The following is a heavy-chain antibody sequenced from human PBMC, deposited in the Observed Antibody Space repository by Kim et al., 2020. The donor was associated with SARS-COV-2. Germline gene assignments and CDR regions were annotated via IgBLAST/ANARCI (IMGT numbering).Heavy chain of an antibody. CDR3: ARFLLGIDAFDI. Sequence: GGSLRLSCAASGFTVSSNYMSWVRQAPGKGLEWVSVIYSGGSTYYADSVKGRFTISRDNSKNTLYLQMNSLRAEDTAVYYCARFLLGIDAFDIWGQGTMVTVSS. V-gene: IGHV3-66*01. CDR1: GFTVSSNY. D-gene: IGHD7-27*01. J-gene: IGHJ3*02. CDR2: IYSGGST.